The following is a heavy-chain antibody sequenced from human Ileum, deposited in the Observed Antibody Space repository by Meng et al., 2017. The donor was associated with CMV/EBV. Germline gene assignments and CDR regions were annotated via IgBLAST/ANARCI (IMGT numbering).Heavy chain of an antibody. Sequence: GGSLRLSCLASGFTFRDNGWHWVRHPPGKGLEWVAFLRFDGSNAYYGDSVEGRFTISRDNSKNTLYLQMDSLRVDDTAISYCARAIWGSSSWYPTSEYWGQGTLVTVSS. CDR2: LRFDGSNA. CDR1: GFTFRDNG. CDR3: ARAIWGSSSWYPTSEY. D-gene: IGHD6-13*01. V-gene: IGHV3-30*02. J-gene: IGHJ4*02.